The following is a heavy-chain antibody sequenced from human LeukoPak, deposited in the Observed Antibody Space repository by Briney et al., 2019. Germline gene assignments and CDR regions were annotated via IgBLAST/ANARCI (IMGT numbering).Heavy chain of an antibody. J-gene: IGHJ4*02. Sequence: GGSLRLSCAASGFTFSSFEMNWVRQAPGKGLEWVSYMSNSGRTIYYADSAKGRFTISRDNAKNSLYLQMNSLRAEDTAVYYRARDVGSGWFDYWGQGTLVTVSS. CDR1: GFTFSSFE. V-gene: IGHV3-48*03. CDR3: ARDVGSGWFDY. CDR2: MSNSGRTI. D-gene: IGHD6-19*01.